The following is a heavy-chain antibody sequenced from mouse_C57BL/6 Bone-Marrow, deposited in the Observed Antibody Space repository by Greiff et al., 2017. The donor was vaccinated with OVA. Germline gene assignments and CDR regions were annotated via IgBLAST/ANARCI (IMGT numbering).Heavy chain of an antibody. CDR2: GQGLEWIG. V-gene: IGHV1-87*01. CDR3: SVYSAVDYCAHITVGFAY. CDR1: YTFS. J-gene: IGHJ3*01. D-gene: IGHD1-1*01. Sequence: VHLVESGPELARPWASVKISCQAFYTFSRSVHFAIRDTNYWMQWVKQRPGQGLEWIGAIYPGNGDTSYNQKFKGKATLTADKSSITAYMQLSGLTSVYSAVDYCAHITVGFAYWGQGTLVTVSA.